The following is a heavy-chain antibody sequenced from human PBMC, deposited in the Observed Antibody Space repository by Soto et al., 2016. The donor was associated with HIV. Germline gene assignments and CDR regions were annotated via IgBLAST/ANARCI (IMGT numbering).Heavy chain of an antibody. J-gene: IGHJ4*02. CDR2: ISAYNDNT. CDR1: GFTFRSYG. D-gene: IGHD4-17*01. V-gene: IGHV1-18*01. CDR3: VRDSSPYGIDY. Sequence: QVQLVQSGAEVKKPGASVKVSCKASGFTFRSYGFSWVRQAPGQGLEWLGWISAYNDNTNYVEKFQDRVTVATDTSTSTVYMELRSLRSDDTAVYYCVRDSSPYGIDYWGQGTLVTVSS.